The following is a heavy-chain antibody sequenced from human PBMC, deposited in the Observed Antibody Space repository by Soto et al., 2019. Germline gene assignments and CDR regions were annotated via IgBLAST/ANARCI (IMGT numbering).Heavy chain of an antibody. Sequence: AAVKVSCKASGGTFSSYAISWVRQAPGQGLEWMGGIIPIFGTANYAQKFQGRVTITADESTSTAYMELSSLRSEDTAVYYCARALGGVVPAAIRFDPWGQGTLVTVSS. J-gene: IGHJ5*02. CDR1: GGTFSSYA. D-gene: IGHD2-2*02. CDR3: ARALGGVVPAAIRFDP. V-gene: IGHV1-69*13. CDR2: IIPIFGTA.